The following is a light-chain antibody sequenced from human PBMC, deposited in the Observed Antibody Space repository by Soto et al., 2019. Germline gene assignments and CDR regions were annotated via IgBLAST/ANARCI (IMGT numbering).Light chain of an antibody. CDR3: SSYTSSSFVV. Sequence: QSALTQPASVSGSPGQSITDSCTGASGDVGGYNYVSWYQQHPGKAPKLMIYDVSHRPSGVSNRFSGSKSGNTASLTISGLQAEDEADYYCSSYTSSSFVVFGGGTKVTVL. CDR1: SGDVGGYNY. CDR2: DVS. V-gene: IGLV2-14*01. J-gene: IGLJ2*01.